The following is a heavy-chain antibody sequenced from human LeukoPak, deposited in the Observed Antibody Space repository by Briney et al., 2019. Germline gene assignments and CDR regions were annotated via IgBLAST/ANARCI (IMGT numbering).Heavy chain of an antibody. CDR2: MSYDGNNK. J-gene: IGHJ4*02. CDR3: AREDGDLPDY. V-gene: IGHV3-30-3*01. Sequence: GRSLRLSYAASGFTFSTYAMHWVRQAPGKGLEWVAVMSYDGNNKYYVDSVKGRFTISRDNSKNTLYLQMTSLRPEDTAVHYCAREDGDLPDYWGQGTLVTVSS. CDR1: GFTFSTYA. D-gene: IGHD4-17*01.